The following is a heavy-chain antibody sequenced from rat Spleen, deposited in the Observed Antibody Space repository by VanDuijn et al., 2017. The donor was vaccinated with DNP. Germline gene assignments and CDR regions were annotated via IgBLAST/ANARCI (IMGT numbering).Heavy chain of an antibody. CDR3: ARQRWYYSGEGMDY. J-gene: IGHJ2*01. D-gene: IGHD1-1*01. CDR1: GFTFNNYW. V-gene: IGHV5-31*01. CDR2: ITSSGGST. Sequence: EVQLVESGGDLVQPGRSLKLSCVASGFTFNNYWMTWIRQVPGKGLEWVASITSSGGSTYYPDSVKGRFTISRDNAKSTLYLQMDSLRSEDTATYYCARQRWYYSGEGMDYWGQGVMVTVSS.